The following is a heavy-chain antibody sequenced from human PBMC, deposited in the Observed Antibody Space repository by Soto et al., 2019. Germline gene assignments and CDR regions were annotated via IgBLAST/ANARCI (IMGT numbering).Heavy chain of an antibody. CDR2: IIPILGIA. CDR1: GGTFSSYT. V-gene: IGHV1-69*02. J-gene: IGHJ2*01. D-gene: IGHD6-19*01. CDR3: ARGSAGSSGMYFDL. Sequence: QVQLVQSGAEVKKPGSSVKVSCKASGGTFSSYTISWVRQAPGQGLEWMGRIIPILGIANYAQKFQGRVTITADKSASTAYMELSGLRSEDTAVYYCARGSAGSSGMYFDLWGRDTLVTVSS.